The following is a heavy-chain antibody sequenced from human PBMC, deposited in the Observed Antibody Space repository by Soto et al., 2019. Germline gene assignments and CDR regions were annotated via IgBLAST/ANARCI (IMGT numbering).Heavy chain of an antibody. CDR3: ANLPLYGSGFDC. CDR1: GFTFDDYA. D-gene: IGHD3-10*01. V-gene: IGHV3-9*01. J-gene: IGHJ4*02. Sequence: EVQLVESGGGLVQPGGSLRLSCAASGFTFDDYAIHWVRQAPGKGLEWVSGISWNGAATGYMNSVTGRFSISRDNTKNTLYLQMNSLRSEDTAVYYCANLPLYGSGFDCWGQGTLVTVSS. CDR2: ISWNGAAT.